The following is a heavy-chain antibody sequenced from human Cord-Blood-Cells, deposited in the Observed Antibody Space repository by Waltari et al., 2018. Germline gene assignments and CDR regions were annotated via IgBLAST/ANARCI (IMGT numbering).Heavy chain of an antibody. CDR1: GFTFSNAW. CDR3: TTYFSSGSYYFDY. Sequence: EVQLVESGGGLVKPGGSLRLSCAASGFTFSNAWMSWVRQAPGKGLEWVGRIKSKTDGGTTDYAAPVKGRFTISRDDSKNTLYLQMNSLKTEYTAVYYCTTYFSSGSYYFDYWGQGTLVTVSS. CDR2: IKSKTDGGTT. J-gene: IGHJ4*02. D-gene: IGHD1-26*01. V-gene: IGHV3-15*01.